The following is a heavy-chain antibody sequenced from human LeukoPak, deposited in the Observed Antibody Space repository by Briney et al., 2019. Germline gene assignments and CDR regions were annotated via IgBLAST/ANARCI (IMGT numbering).Heavy chain of an antibody. CDR1: GFNFDDYA. CDR3: AKDIGSIAAAETGYFDY. D-gene: IGHD6-13*01. Sequence: GGSLRLSCAASGFNFDDYAMHWVRQAPGKGLEWVSGISWNSGSIGYADSVKGRFTISRDNAKNSLYLQMNSLRAEDMALYYCAKDIGSIAAAETGYFDYWGQGTLVTVSS. V-gene: IGHV3-9*03. J-gene: IGHJ4*02. CDR2: ISWNSGSI.